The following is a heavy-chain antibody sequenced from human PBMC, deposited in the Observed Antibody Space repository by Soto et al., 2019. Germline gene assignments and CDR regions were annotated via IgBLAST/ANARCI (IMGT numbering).Heavy chain of an antibody. J-gene: IGHJ4*02. D-gene: IGHD6-6*01. CDR1: GGTFSSYA. CDR3: ARGGAEYSSPGEYYFDY. Sequence: QVQLVQSGAEVKKPGSSVKVSCKASGGTFSSYAISWVRQAPGQGLEWMGGIIPIFGTANYAQKFHGRVTITADKSTSTAYMELSSLRSEDTAVYYCARGGAEYSSPGEYYFDYWGQGTLVTVSS. V-gene: IGHV1-69*06. CDR2: IIPIFGTA.